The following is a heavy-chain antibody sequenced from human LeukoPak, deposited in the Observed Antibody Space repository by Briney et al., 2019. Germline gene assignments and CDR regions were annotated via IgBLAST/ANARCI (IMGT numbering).Heavy chain of an antibody. D-gene: IGHD3-10*01. J-gene: IGHJ6*03. Sequence: SETLSLTCTVSGGSISSSSYYWGWIRQPPGKGLEWIGSIYYSGSTYYNPSLKSRFTISVDTSKNQFSLKLSSVTAADTAVYYCARCMVRGNFYYMDVWGKGTTVTVSS. CDR2: IYYSGST. V-gene: IGHV4-39*01. CDR3: ARCMVRGNFYYMDV. CDR1: GGSISSSSYY.